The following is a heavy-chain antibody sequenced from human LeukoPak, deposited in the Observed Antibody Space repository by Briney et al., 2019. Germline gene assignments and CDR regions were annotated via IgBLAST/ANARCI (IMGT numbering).Heavy chain of an antibody. V-gene: IGHV3-7*01. D-gene: IGHD6-19*01. CDR3: ARDGSGWYQDFDH. CDR2: IKQDGSEK. CDR1: GFTFSSYW. Sequence: PGGSLRLSCAASGFTFSSYWMSWVRQAPGKGLEWVANIKQDGSEKYYVDSVKARFTISRDNAKNSLYLQMNSLRAEDTAVYYCARDGSGWYQDFDHWGQGTLVTVSS. J-gene: IGHJ4*02.